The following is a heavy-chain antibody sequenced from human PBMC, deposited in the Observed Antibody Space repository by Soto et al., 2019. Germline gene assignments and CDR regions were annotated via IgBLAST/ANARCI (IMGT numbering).Heavy chain of an antibody. V-gene: IGHV5-51*01. J-gene: IGHJ4*02. CDR2: IYPGDSDP. Sequence: PGESLKISCKASGYSFTNYWIAWMRQMPGKGLEWMGIIYPGDSDPRYSPSFQGQVTISADNSISTAYLQWSSLRASDTAIYYCARGGVVGSTKSYFDYWGQGTLVTVSS. CDR3: ARGGVVGSTKSYFDY. CDR1: GYSFTNYW. D-gene: IGHD1-26*01.